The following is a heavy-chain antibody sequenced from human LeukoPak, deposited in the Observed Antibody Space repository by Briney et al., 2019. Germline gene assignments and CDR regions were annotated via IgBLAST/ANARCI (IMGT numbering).Heavy chain of an antibody. J-gene: IGHJ4*02. CDR3: ARGGYYYDSSGYYRFDY. V-gene: IGHV4-34*01. CDR1: GGSFSGYY. CDR2: INHSGST. D-gene: IGHD3-22*01. Sequence: MSSETLSLTCAVYGGSFSGYYWSWIRQPPGKGLEWIGEINHSGSTNYNPSLKSRVTISVDTSKNQFSLKLSSVTAADTAVYYCARGGYYYDSSGYYRFDYWGQGTLVTVSS.